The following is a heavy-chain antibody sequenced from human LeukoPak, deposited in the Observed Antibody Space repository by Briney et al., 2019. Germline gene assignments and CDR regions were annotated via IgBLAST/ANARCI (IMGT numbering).Heavy chain of an antibody. J-gene: IGHJ4*02. V-gene: IGHV3-23*01. CDR1: GFTFSSYA. CDR3: ANHPPLLAAAGPLWN. D-gene: IGHD6-13*01. Sequence: PGGSLRLSCAASGFTFSSYAMSWVRQAPGKGLEWVSAISGSGGSTYYADSVKGRFTISRDNSKNTLYLQMNSLRAEDTAVYYCANHPPLLAAAGPLWNWGQGTLVTSPQ. CDR2: ISGSGGST.